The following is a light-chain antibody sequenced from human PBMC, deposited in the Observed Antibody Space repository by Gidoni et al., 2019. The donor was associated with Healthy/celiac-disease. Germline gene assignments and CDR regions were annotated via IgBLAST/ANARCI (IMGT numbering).Light chain of an antibody. V-gene: IGKV1-13*02. CDR1: QGISSA. J-gene: IGKJ1*01. CDR3: QQFNSYRT. Sequence: AIQLTQSPSSLSASVGDRVTITCRASQGISSALAWYQQKPGKAPKLLIYDASSLESGVPSRFSGSGSGTDFTLTISSLQPEDFAPYYCQQFNSYRTFGQGTKVEIK. CDR2: DAS.